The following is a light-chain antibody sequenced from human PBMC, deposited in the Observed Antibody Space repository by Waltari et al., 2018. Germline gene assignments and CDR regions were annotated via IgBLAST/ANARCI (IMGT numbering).Light chain of an antibody. Sequence: QLVLTQSPSASASLGASVKLTCTLSRGHRNYALTWPQQQPTKGPRYSMKLNSDGSHTTGDGIPDRFLGSSSDAERILTITSLQSEDEGDYYCQTWDTDIHVVFGGGTSLTVL. CDR1: RGHRNYA. CDR3: QTWDTDIHVV. J-gene: IGLJ2*01. CDR2: LNSDGSH. V-gene: IGLV4-69*01.